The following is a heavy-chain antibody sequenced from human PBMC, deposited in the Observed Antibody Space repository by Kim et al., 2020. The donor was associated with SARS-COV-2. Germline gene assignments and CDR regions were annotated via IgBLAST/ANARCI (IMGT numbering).Heavy chain of an antibody. Sequence: SQTLSLTCAVYGGSFSGYYWSWIRQPPGKGLEWIGEINHSGSTNYNPSLKSRVTISVDTSKNQFSLKLSSVTAADTAVYYCAREAWHYDILTGYRSSPGSFDSWGQGTLVTVSS. D-gene: IGHD3-9*01. CDR1: GGSFSGYY. CDR3: AREAWHYDILTGYRSSPGSFDS. CDR2: INHSGST. J-gene: IGHJ4*02. V-gene: IGHV4-34*01.